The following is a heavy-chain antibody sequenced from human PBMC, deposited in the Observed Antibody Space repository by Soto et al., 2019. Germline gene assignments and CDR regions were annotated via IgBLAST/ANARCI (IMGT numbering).Heavy chain of an antibody. J-gene: IGHJ4*02. V-gene: IGHV4-4*07. CDR1: GGSLSKYY. D-gene: IGHD3-3*01. CDR2: ISTSGHV. Sequence: SETLSLTCSVSGGSLSKYYCIWIRHPSCKGLEWIGRISTSGHVVSKVSLRSRLTMSVDMSNNHFSLKLTSVTAADTAVYYCARDNNDFWSLYPLAFDYWGQGALVTVSS. CDR3: ARDNNDFWSLYPLAFDY.